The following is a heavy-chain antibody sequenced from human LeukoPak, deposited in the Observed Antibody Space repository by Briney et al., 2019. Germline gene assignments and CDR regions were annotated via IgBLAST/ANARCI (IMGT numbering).Heavy chain of an antibody. Sequence: GGSLRLSCAASGFTFSTSTMNWVRQASGKGLEWRSYISSSSSTIYYADSVKGRFTISRDNAENSLYLQVNSLRAEDTAVYYYARGGHYEEYWYFDLWGRGTLVTVSS. CDR3: ARGGHYEEYWYFDL. J-gene: IGHJ2*01. D-gene: IGHD3-22*01. CDR2: ISSSSSTI. CDR1: GFTFSTST. V-gene: IGHV3-48*01.